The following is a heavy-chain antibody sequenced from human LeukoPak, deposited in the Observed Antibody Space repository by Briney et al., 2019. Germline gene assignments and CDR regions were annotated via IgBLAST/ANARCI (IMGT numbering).Heavy chain of an antibody. CDR1: GFNFNDYT. J-gene: IGHJ4*02. V-gene: IGHV3-9*01. CDR3: ASTFVDTAMGD. Sequence: PGRSLRLSCAASGFNFNDYTMHWVRQPPGKGLEWVSGISWNSGSIGYADSVKGRFTISRDNAKNSLYLQMNSLRAEDTALYYCASTFVDTAMGDWGQGTLVTVSS. D-gene: IGHD5-18*01. CDR2: ISWNSGSI.